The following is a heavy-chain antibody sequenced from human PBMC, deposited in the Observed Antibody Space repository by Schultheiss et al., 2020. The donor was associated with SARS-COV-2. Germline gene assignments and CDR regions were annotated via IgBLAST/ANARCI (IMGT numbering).Heavy chain of an antibody. J-gene: IGHJ6*02. CDR1: GGSISSYYW. Sequence: TLSLTCTVSGGSISSYYWSWIRQPPGKALEWLALIDWDDDKYYSTSLKTRLTISKDTSKNQVVLTMTNMDPVDTATYYCARIYDSGYGYGMDVWGQGTTVTVSS. CDR2: IDWDDDK. D-gene: IGHD5-12*01. V-gene: IGHV2-70*18. CDR3: ARIYDSGYGYGMDV.